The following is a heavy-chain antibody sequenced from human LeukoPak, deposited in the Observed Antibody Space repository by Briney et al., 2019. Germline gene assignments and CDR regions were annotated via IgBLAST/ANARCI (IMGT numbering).Heavy chain of an antibody. CDR3: AAVYDDRSGYPVDY. J-gene: IGHJ4*02. Sequence: GTSVKVSCKASGFTFPSSALQRVRQPRGQRFEWIGWIVVGSGNTNYAQKFQERVTITRDMSTSTAYMELSSLRSEDRAVYYCAAVYDDRSGYPVDYWGQGTLVTVSS. CDR2: IVVGSGNT. V-gene: IGHV1-58*01. D-gene: IGHD3-22*01. CDR1: GFTFPSSA.